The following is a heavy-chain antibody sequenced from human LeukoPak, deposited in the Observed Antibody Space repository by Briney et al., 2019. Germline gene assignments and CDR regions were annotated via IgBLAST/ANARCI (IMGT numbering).Heavy chain of an antibody. Sequence: GGSLRLSCAASGFIFSSFAMHWVRQAPGKGLEWVAVISSDGSNKYYADSVKGRFTISRDNSKNTLYLQMNSLRAEDTAVYYCARDSVAPAVHYYFDYWGQGTLVTVSS. J-gene: IGHJ4*02. CDR1: GFIFSSFA. D-gene: IGHD2-2*01. V-gene: IGHV3-30*19. CDR3: ARDSVAPAVHYYFDY. CDR2: ISSDGSNK.